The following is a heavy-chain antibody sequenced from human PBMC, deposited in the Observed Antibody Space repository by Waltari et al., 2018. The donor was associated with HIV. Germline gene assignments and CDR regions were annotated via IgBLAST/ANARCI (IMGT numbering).Heavy chain of an antibody. D-gene: IGHD2-15*01. Sequence: QVQLVPSGAEVKKPGASVKVSCTLSGYILTRNSIACVRQAPRQGLEWMGWINPYSGGTKFAQKVQGRVTMTTDTSISTAYMELGRLRSDDTAVDYCARDLASLGVVPSGDCDLWGRGTLVTVSS. J-gene: IGHJ2*01. CDR1: GYILTRNS. CDR2: INPYSGGT. CDR3: ARDLASLGVVPSGDCDL. V-gene: IGHV1-2*02.